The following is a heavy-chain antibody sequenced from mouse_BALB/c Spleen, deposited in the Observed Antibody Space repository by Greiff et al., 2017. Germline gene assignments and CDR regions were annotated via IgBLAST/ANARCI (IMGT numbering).Heavy chain of an antibody. D-gene: IGHD1-1*01. CDR1: GFTFTDYY. CDR3: ARDGVYYMDY. Sequence: EVKLVESGGGLVQPGGSLRLSCATSGFTFTDYYMSWVRQPPGKALEWLGFIRNKANGYTTEYSASVKGRFNIYRDNSQSILYLQMNTLRAEDSATYYCARDGVYYMDYWGQGTSVTVSS. V-gene: IGHV7-3*02. J-gene: IGHJ4*01. CDR2: IRNKANGYTT.